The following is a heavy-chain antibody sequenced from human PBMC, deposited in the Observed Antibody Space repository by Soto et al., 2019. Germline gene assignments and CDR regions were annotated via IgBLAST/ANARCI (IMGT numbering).Heavy chain of an antibody. V-gene: IGHV3-9*01. Sequence: EVQLVESGGGLVQPGRSLRLSCAASGFTFDDYAMHWVRQAPGKGLEWVSGISWNSGSIGYADSVKGRFTISRDNAKNYLYLQMNSLRAEDTALYYCAKDPTPDSIAAAGTPDYWGQGTLVTVSS. CDR1: GFTFDDYA. D-gene: IGHD6-13*01. CDR3: AKDPTPDSIAAAGTPDY. J-gene: IGHJ4*02. CDR2: ISWNSGSI.